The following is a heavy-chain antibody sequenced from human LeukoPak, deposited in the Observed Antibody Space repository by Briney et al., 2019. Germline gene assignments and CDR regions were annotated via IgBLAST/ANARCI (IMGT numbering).Heavy chain of an antibody. CDR2: ISAYNGNT. CDR1: GYTFTSYG. D-gene: IGHD1-26*01. J-gene: IGHJ4*02. Sequence: GASVKVSCKASGYTFTSYGISWVRQAPGQGLEWMGWISAYNGNTNYAQKLQGRVTMTTDTSTSTAYMELRSLRSDDTAVYYCARDQSGSYPAPIVYWGQGTLVTVSS. CDR3: ARDQSGSYPAPIVY. V-gene: IGHV1-18*01.